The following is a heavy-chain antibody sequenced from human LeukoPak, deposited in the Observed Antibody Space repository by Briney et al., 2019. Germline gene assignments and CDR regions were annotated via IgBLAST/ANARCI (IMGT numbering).Heavy chain of an antibody. Sequence: GGSLRLSCAASGFTFSSYGMHWVRQAPGKGLEWVAVISYDGSNKYYADSVKGRFTISRDNSKNTLYLQMNSLRAEDTAVYYCAKDYYGSGSYYKGLTYHFDYWGQGTLVTVSS. CDR2: ISYDGSNK. J-gene: IGHJ4*02. V-gene: IGHV3-30*18. CDR3: AKDYYGSGSYYKGLTYHFDY. CDR1: GFTFSSYG. D-gene: IGHD3-10*01.